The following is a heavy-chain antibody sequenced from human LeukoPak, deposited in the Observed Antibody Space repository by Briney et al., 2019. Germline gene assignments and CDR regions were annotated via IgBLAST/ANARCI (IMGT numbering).Heavy chain of an antibody. D-gene: IGHD3-9*01. V-gene: IGHV3-23*01. Sequence: GGSLRLSCAASGFTFSSYGMSWVRQAPGKGREWVSAISGSGGSTYYADSVKGRFTISRDNSKNTLYLQMNSLRAEDTAVYYGAKGRKGRYFDWLLAGYWGQGTLVTVSS. CDR3: AKGRKGRYFDWLLAGY. J-gene: IGHJ4*02. CDR1: GFTFSSYG. CDR2: ISGSGGST.